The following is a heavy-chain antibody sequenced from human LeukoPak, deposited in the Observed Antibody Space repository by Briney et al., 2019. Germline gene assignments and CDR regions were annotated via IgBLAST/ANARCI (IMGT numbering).Heavy chain of an antibody. CDR1: AGSISSSSYS. Sequence: SETLSLTCTVSAGSISSSSYSWGWIRQPPGKGLEWIGSIYYSGSTYFNPSLKSRVTISVDTSKNQFSLKLSSVTAADTAVYYCARLGTTYYYGSGSYYNRGLVYYYYYMDVWGKGTTVTISS. CDR3: ARLGTTYYYGSGSYYNRGLVYYYYYMDV. V-gene: IGHV4-39*07. CDR2: IYYSGST. J-gene: IGHJ6*03. D-gene: IGHD3-10*01.